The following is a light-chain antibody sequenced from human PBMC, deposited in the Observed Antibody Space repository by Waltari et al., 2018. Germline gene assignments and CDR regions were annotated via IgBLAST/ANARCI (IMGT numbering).Light chain of an antibody. Sequence: EIGLTQSPPTFSLSPGEEATLPCRTSQSVGISLAWYQQKPGQAPRLLIYGASNRATGIPARCSGSGSGTDFTLTISSLEPEDFAVYYCLQRYNWPTFGGGTKVEIK. V-gene: IGKV3-11*01. CDR1: QSVGIS. CDR3: LQRYNWPT. CDR2: GAS. J-gene: IGKJ4*01.